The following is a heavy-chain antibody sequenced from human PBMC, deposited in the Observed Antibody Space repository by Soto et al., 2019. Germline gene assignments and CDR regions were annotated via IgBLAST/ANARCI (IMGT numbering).Heavy chain of an antibody. Sequence: EVQLLESGGGLVQPGGSLRLSCAASGFTFSDYGMSWVRQTTGKGLEWLAAMSGSGTSVYYADSVKGRFTISRDNSRNILFLHMSSLRAEDTAIYYCAKTSGSNWLLDYWGLGTLLTVSS. CDR2: MSGSGTSV. D-gene: IGHD3-9*01. V-gene: IGHV3-23*01. J-gene: IGHJ4*02. CDR1: GFTFSDYG. CDR3: AKTSGSNWLLDY.